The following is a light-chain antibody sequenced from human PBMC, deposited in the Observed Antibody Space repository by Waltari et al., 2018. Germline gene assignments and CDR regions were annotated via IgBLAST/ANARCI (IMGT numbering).Light chain of an antibody. CDR1: QTVITY. CDR2: DAS. CDR3: QQRYYWPPWT. Sequence: EIVLTQSPATLSLSPGERATLSCRASQTVITYLAWYQQKPGQAPRLLISDASNRVPGFPARFSGSGSGTDFTLTISSLEPEDFAVYYCQQRYYWPPWTFGQGTKVELK. V-gene: IGKV3-11*01. J-gene: IGKJ1*01.